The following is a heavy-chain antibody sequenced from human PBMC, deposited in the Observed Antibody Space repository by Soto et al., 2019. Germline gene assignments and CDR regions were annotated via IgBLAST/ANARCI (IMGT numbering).Heavy chain of an antibody. V-gene: IGHV3-30*03. J-gene: IGHJ4*02. Sequence: QVQLVESGGGVVQPGRSLRLSCAASGFTFSSYGMHWVRQAPGKGLEWVAVISYDGSNKYYADSVKGRFTISRDNSKNTLYLQMNSLRAEDTAVYYCRTYYYDSSGQADFDYWGQGILVTVSS. CDR2: ISYDGSNK. D-gene: IGHD3-22*01. CDR3: RTYYYDSSGQADFDY. CDR1: GFTFSSYG.